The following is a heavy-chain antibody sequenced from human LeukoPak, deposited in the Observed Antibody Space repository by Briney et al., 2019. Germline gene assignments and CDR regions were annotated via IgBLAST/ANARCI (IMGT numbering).Heavy chain of an antibody. V-gene: IGHV4-59*12. CDR3: ARGRWEIAYYFDY. CDR1: GGSISSYY. CDR2: IYYSGST. Sequence: SETLSLTCTVSGGSISSYYWSWIRQPPGKGLEWIGYIYYSGSTNYNPSLKSRVTISVDTSKNQFSLKLSSVTAADTAVYYCARGRWEIAYYFDYWGQGTLVTVSS. D-gene: IGHD1-26*01. J-gene: IGHJ4*02.